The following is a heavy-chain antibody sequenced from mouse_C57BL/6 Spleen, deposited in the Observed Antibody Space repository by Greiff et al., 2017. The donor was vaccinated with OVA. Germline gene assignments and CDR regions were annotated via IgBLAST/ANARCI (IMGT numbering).Heavy chain of an antibody. J-gene: IGHJ1*03. Sequence: VQRVESGPGLVAPSQSLSITCTVSGFSLTSYAISWVRQPPGKGLEWLGVIWTGGGTNYNSALKSRLSISKDNSKSQVFLKMNSLQTDDTARYYCARKSTTVVDWYFDVWGTGTTVTVSS. CDR2: IWTGGGT. D-gene: IGHD1-1*01. V-gene: IGHV2-9-1*01. CDR1: GFSLTSYA. CDR3: ARKSTTVVDWYFDV.